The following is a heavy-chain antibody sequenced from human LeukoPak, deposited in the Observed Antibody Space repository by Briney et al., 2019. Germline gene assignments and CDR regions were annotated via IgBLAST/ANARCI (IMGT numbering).Heavy chain of an antibody. V-gene: IGHV3-30-3*01. D-gene: IGHD5-18*01. CDR1: GFTFSSYW. CDR3: ARGGYSYGHYFDY. J-gene: IGHJ4*02. Sequence: GGSLRLSCAASGFTFSSYWISWVRQSPWKGLEWVAVISYDGSNKYYADSVKGRFTISRDNSKNTLYLQMNSLRAEDTAVYYCARGGYSYGHYFDYWGQGTLVTVSS. CDR2: ISYDGSNK.